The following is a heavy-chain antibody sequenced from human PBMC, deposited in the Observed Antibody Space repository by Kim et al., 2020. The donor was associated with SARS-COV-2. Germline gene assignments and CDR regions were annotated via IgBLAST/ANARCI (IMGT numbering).Heavy chain of an antibody. V-gene: IGHV3-33*06. Sequence: GGSLRLSCAASGFTFSSYAMHWVRQAPGKGLEWVAVIWYDGSNKYYADSVKGRFTISRDNSKNTLYLQMNSLRAEDTAVYYCAKIFPQGRYSSSPCDYWGQGTLVTLSS. CDR3: AKIFPQGRYSSSPCDY. CDR2: IWYDGSNK. J-gene: IGHJ4*02. D-gene: IGHD6-13*01. CDR1: GFTFSSYA.